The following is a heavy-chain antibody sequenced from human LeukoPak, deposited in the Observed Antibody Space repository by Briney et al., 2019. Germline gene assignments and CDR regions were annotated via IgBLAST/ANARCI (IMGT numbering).Heavy chain of an antibody. CDR3: ARLTYYYDSSGQNWFDP. CDR2: INSGNGNT. Sequence: GASVKVSCKASGYTFTSYAMHWVRQAPGQRLEWMGWINSGNGNTKYSQKFQGRVTITRDTSASTAYMELSSPRSEDTAVYYCARLTYYYDSSGQNWFDPWGQGTLVTVSS. D-gene: IGHD3-22*01. V-gene: IGHV1-3*01. CDR1: GYTFTSYA. J-gene: IGHJ5*02.